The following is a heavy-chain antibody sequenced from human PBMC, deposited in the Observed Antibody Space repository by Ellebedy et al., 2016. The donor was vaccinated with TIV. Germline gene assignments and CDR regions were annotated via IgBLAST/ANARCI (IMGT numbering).Heavy chain of an antibody. J-gene: IGHJ4*02. CDR2: IYTVGET. V-gene: IGHV3-53*01. D-gene: IGHD4-17*01. CDR1: GFTVSSRY. CDR3: ATDPDGVYGDTSAY. Sequence: GGSLRLSCAASGFTVSSRYMNWVRQAPGKGLEWVSVIYTVGETYYADSVKGRFTVTRDNSKNTLYLQMNSLSAEDTAVYYCATDPDGVYGDTSAYWGRGTLVTVFS.